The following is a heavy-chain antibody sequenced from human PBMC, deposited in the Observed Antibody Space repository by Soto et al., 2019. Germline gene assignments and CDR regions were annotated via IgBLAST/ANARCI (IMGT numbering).Heavy chain of an antibody. V-gene: IGHV4-4*02. CDR1: GGSISSSNW. D-gene: IGHD1-26*01. Sequence: SETLSLTCAVSGGSISSSNWWSWIRQPPGKGLEWIGEIYHSGSTNYNPSLKSRVTISVDKSKNQFSLKLSSVTAADTAVYYCARVSGSYYYGMDVWGQGTTVTVS. J-gene: IGHJ6*02. CDR2: IYHSGST. CDR3: ARVSGSYYYGMDV.